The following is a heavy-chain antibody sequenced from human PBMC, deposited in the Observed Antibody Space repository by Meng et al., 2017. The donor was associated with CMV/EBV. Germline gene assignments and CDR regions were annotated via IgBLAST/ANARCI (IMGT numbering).Heavy chain of an antibody. CDR1: GFTFSSYW. CDR3: AREAGDYGMDV. D-gene: IGHD3-10*01. Sequence: GESLKISCAASGFTFSSYWMNWVRQAPGKGLEWVANIKQDGSEKYYVDSVKGRFTISRDNAKNSLYLQMNSLRAEDTAVYYCAREAGDYGMDVWGQGTTVTVSS. J-gene: IGHJ6*02. V-gene: IGHV3-7*01. CDR2: IKQDGSEK.